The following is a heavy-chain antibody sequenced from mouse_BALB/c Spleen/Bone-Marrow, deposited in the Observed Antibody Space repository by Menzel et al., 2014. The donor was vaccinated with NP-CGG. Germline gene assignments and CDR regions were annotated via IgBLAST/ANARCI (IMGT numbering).Heavy chain of an antibody. V-gene: IGHV2-9*02. Sequence: QVHVKQSGPGLVAPSQSLSITCTVSGFSLTSYGVHWVRQPPGKGLEWLGVIWPGGTTNYNSALMSRLSISKDNSKSQVFVKMNSLQTDDTAMYYCARSTTTDYFDYWGQGTTLTVSS. CDR3: ARSTTTDYFDY. CDR1: GFSLTSYG. D-gene: IGHD1-1*01. J-gene: IGHJ2*01. CDR2: IWPGGTT.